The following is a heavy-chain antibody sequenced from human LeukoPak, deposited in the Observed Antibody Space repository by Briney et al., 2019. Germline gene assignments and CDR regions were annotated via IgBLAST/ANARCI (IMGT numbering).Heavy chain of an antibody. CDR2: INPNSGDT. CDR1: GYTFTGYY. J-gene: IGHJ4*02. V-gene: IGHV1-2*02. Sequence: ASVKVSCKASGYTFTGYYMHWVRQAPGQGLEWMGWINPNSGDTKYAQKFQGRVTMTRDTSISTAYMELTRLRSDDTAVYYCARYGSGGYYTLAYWGQGSLVTVSS. CDR3: ARYGSGGYYTLAY. D-gene: IGHD3-10*01.